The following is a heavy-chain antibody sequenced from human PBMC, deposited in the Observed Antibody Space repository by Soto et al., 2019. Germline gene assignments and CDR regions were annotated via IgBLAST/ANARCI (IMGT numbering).Heavy chain of an antibody. J-gene: IGHJ6*02. CDR2: IWYDGSNK. CDR3: EGDRTSYAMDV. V-gene: IGHV3-33*01. CDR1: GFTFSSYG. Sequence: QPGGSLRLSCAASGFTFSSYGMHWVRQAPGKGLEWVAVIWYDGSNKNYGDSVKGRFTISRDNSKNTLYLQMNSLRAEDTAVYYCEGDRTSYAMDVWGQGTTVTVSS.